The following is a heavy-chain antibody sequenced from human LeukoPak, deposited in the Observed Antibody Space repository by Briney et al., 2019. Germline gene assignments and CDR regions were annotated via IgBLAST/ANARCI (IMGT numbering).Heavy chain of an antibody. V-gene: IGHV4-38-2*02. CDR3: VRDRGSATRALDY. CDR2: LYHTGAT. Sequence: SETLSLTCNVSGYSMTSGYYWGWIRQPPGKGLEWIGSLYHTGATFYNPSLKSRLTISVDTSRNQFSLKLTSVTAADTAVYYCVRDRGSATRALDYWGQGMLATVSS. D-gene: IGHD3-10*01. J-gene: IGHJ4*02. CDR1: GYSMTSGYY.